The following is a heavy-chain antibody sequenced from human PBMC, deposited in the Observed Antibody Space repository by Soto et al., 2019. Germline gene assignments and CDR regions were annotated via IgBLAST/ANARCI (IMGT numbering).Heavy chain of an antibody. V-gene: IGHV3-23*01. Sequence: PGGSLRLSLSTPWFTFSTYAMSWVPQAPGKGLEWVSGISGSGGSTYYTNSMKGRFTISRDNSKNTLYLQLNSLRAEDTAVYYCAKAWSGTALPNDYWGQGTPVTVSS. J-gene: IGHJ4*02. CDR2: ISGSGGST. CDR1: WFTFSTYA. D-gene: IGHD5-18*01. CDR3: AKAWSGTALPNDY.